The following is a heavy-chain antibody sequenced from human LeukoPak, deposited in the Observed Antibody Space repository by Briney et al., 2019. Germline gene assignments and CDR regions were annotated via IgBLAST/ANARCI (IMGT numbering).Heavy chain of an antibody. J-gene: IGHJ6*03. Sequence: SETLSLTCTVSGGSISSSSYYWGWIRQPPGKGLEWIGSIYYSGSTYYNPSLKSRVTISVDTSKNQFSLKLGSVTAADTAVYYCARAVVVRNRRYYYYYYMDVWGKGTTVIVSS. V-gene: IGHV4-39*01. CDR3: ARAVVVRNRRYYYYYYMDV. CDR2: IYYSGST. CDR1: GGSISSSSYY. D-gene: IGHD2-15*01.